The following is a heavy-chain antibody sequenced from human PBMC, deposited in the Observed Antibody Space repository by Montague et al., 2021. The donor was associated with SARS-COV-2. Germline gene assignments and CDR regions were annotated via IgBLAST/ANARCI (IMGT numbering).Heavy chain of an antibody. V-gene: IGHV4-59*01. CDR2: IYYSGST. CDR1: GGSISNYY. D-gene: IGHD3-10*01. CDR3: ARVQRGYYYGLGVSAHFDY. J-gene: IGHJ4*02. Sequence: SETLSLTCTVSGGSISNYYWSWIRQPPGKGLEWIGYIYYSGSTNYNPSLKSRVTISVDTSKSQFSLKLSSVTAADTAVYYCARVQRGYYYGLGVSAHFDYWGQGTLATVSS.